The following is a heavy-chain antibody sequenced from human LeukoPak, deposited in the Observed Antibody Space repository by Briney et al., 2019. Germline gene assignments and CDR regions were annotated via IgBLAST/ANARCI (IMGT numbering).Heavy chain of an antibody. D-gene: IGHD3-22*01. CDR3: AKSSYYDSSDY. CDR1: GFTFSSYG. V-gene: IGHV3-33*06. Sequence: GRPLRLSCAASGFTFSSYGMHWVRQAPGKGLEWVAVIWYDGSNKYYADSVKGRFTISRDNSKNTLYLQMNSLRAEDTAVYYCAKSSYYDSSDYWGQGTLVTVSS. CDR2: IWYDGSNK. J-gene: IGHJ4*02.